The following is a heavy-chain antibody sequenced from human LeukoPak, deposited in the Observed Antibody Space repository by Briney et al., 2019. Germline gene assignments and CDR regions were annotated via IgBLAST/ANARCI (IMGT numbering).Heavy chain of an antibody. J-gene: IGHJ4*02. CDR1: GFTVSSRY. Sequence: GGSLRLSCAASGFTVSSRYMSWVRQAPGKGLEWVSLIYSGTTYYADSVRGRFTISRDNSKNMVYLQRNSLRAEDTAVYYCARDWDYWGQGTLVTVSS. CDR3: ARDWDY. CDR2: IYSGTT. V-gene: IGHV3-53*01.